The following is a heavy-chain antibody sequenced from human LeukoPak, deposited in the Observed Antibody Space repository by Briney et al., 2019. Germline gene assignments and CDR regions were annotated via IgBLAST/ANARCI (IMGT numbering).Heavy chain of an antibody. J-gene: IGHJ4*02. CDR2: ISSSSSYI. V-gene: IGHV3-21*01. Sequence: NPGGSLRLSCAASGFTFTTYSMNWVRQAPGKGLEWVSSISSSSSYIFYADSVKGRFTISRDNAKNSLYLQVNSLRAEDTAVYYCARDRAWNYFDYWGQGTLVTVSS. CDR3: ARDRAWNYFDY. CDR1: GFTFTTYS. D-gene: IGHD3-3*01.